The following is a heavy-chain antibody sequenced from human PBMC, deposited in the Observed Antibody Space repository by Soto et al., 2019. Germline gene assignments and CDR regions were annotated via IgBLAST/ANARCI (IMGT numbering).Heavy chain of an antibody. CDR1: GFTSSRSA. CDR2: VVVGSGYK. D-gene: IGHD2-21*01. V-gene: IGHV1-58*01. J-gene: IGHJ6*02. CDR3: SVPKVITPDYFYGADV. Sequence: SVKVYGNSFGFTSSRSAVLWVRQARGQLLEWIGWVVVGSGYKNYAQRFHERVTITKDMTTGTVYMELSSLRVDDTGVYYCSVPKVITPDYFYGADVWV.